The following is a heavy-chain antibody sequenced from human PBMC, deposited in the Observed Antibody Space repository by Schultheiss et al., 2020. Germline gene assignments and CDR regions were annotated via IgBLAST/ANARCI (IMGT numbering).Heavy chain of an antibody. D-gene: IGHD1-26*01. CDR1: GGSFSGYY. J-gene: IGHJ4*02. CDR2: IYYSGST. Sequence: SETLSLTCAVYGGSFSGYYWSWIRQPPGKGLEWIGYIYYSGSTYYNPSLKSRVTISVDTSKNQFSLKLSSVTAADTAVYYCARDHKWELLDYWGQGTLVTVSS. V-gene: IGHV4-34*01. CDR3: ARDHKWELLDY.